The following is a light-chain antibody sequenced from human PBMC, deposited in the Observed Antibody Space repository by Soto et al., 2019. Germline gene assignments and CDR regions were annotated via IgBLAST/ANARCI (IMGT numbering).Light chain of an antibody. V-gene: IGKV1-33*01. Sequence: DIQMTQSPSSLSASVGDRVTITCQASQDISNYLNWYQQNPGKAPQLLIYDASNLETGVPSRFSGSGSGTDFTFTISSLQPEDIATYYCQQYDNLPVTFGPGTKVYIK. CDR3: QQYDNLPVT. CDR1: QDISNY. J-gene: IGKJ3*01. CDR2: DAS.